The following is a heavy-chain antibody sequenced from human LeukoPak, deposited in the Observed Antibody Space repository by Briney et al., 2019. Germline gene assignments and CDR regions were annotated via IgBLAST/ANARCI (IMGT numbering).Heavy chain of an antibody. CDR2: IYPSANV. J-gene: IGHJ6*03. Sequence: SETLSLTCSVSGDSISGNYWNWIRPPAGKGLEWIGRIYPSANVYYNPSLKSRVTVSLDASRNQFSLNMRSVTAADTAVYYCARGLSPTSHYYYMDVWGKGTTVTVSS. D-gene: IGHD2/OR15-2a*01. CDR3: ARGLSPTSHYYYMDV. V-gene: IGHV4-4*07. CDR1: GDSISGNY.